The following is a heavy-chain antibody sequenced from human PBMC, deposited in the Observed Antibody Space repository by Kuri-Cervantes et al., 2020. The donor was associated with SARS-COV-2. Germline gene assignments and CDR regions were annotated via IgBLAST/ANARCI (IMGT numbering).Heavy chain of an antibody. V-gene: IGHV3-49*04. Sequence: GESLKISCTASGFTFGDYAMSWVRQAPGKGLEWVGFIRSKAYGGTTEYAASVKGRFTISRDDSKSIAYLQMNSLKTEDTAVYYCTSRRSSGYYYPEHFDYWGRGALVTVSS. CDR1: GFTFGDYA. D-gene: IGHD3-22*01. CDR2: IRSKAYGGTT. J-gene: IGHJ4*02. CDR3: TSRRSSGYYYPEHFDY.